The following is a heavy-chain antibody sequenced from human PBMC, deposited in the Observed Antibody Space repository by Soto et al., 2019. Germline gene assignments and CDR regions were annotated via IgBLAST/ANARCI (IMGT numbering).Heavy chain of an antibody. CDR1: GFTFSSYA. V-gene: IGHV3-30-3*01. CDR2: ISYDGSNK. Sequence: HPGGSLRLSCAASGFTFSSYAMHWVRQAPGKGLEWVAVISYDGSNKYYADSVKGRFTISRDNSKNTLYLQMNSLRAEDTAVYYCARDMVRGGEAFDIWGQGTMVTVSS. D-gene: IGHD3-10*01. J-gene: IGHJ3*02. CDR3: ARDMVRGGEAFDI.